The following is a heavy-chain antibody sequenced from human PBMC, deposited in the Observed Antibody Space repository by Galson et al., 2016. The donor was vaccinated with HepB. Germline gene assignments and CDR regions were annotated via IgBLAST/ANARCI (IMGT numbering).Heavy chain of an antibody. Sequence: SVKVSCKASGYTFTGYYMHWVRRAPGHGLEWMGWINPNTGGTDYAQQFQGWVTMTRDTSISTAYMELNRLRSDDTAVYYCARAGTVAGTWAYYGMAVWGQGTTVTVSS. CDR1: GYTFTGYY. CDR2: INPNTGGT. V-gene: IGHV1-2*04. CDR3: ARAGTVAGTWAYYGMAV. J-gene: IGHJ6*02. D-gene: IGHD6-19*01.